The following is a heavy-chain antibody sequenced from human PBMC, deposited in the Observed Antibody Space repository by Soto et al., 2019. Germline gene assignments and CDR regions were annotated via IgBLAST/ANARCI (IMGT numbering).Heavy chain of an antibody. CDR2: IIPIFGTA. D-gene: IGHD3-22*01. Sequence: SVKVSCKASGGTFSSYAISWVRQAPGQGLEWMGGIIPIFGTANYAQKFQGRVTITADESTSTAYMELGSLRSEDTAVYYCARDSISATSDYDSSGYYGGFDYWGQGTLVTVSS. CDR3: ARDSISATSDYDSSGYYGGFDY. CDR1: GGTFSSYA. J-gene: IGHJ4*02. V-gene: IGHV1-69*13.